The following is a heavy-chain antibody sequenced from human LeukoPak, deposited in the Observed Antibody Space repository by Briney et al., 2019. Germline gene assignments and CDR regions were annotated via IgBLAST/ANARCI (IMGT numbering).Heavy chain of an antibody. Sequence: PSETLSLTCTVSGGSISGGFHYWNWIRQPPGKGLEWIGYIYHSGGTHYNPSLKGRVTISIDRSKNQFSLKLSSVTAADTAVYYCTRGGTTLDYWGQGTLVTVSS. CDR1: GGSISGGFHY. CDR3: TRGGTTLDY. CDR2: IYHSGGT. D-gene: IGHD1-7*01. J-gene: IGHJ4*02. V-gene: IGHV4-30-2*01.